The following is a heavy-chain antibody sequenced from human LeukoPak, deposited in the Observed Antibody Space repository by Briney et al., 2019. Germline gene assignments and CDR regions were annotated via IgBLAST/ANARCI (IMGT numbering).Heavy chain of an antibody. Sequence: SETLSLTCSVSGGSISNFYWSWIRQPPGKGLEWIGCVYTSGITNYNPSFQSRATISEDTSKNQFSLKLRSVTAADTAVYYCAKRGDWEGHWFDPWGQGTLVTVSS. V-gene: IGHV4-4*09. D-gene: IGHD2-21*01. CDR3: AKRGDWEGHWFDP. J-gene: IGHJ5*02. CDR1: GGSISNFY. CDR2: VYTSGIT.